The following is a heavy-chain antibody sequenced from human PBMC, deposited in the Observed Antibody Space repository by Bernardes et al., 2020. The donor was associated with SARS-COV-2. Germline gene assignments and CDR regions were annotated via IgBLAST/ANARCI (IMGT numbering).Heavy chain of an antibody. D-gene: IGHD4-17*01. CDR3: ARRRYGDFGVDV. Sequence: GASLKISCKGSDYTFTNYWIGWVRQMPGKGLEWMGIIYPGDSDTKYSPSFQGRVTISADKSVNTAYLQWSSLKASDTANYYCARRRYGDFGVDVWGQGTTVTVSS. V-gene: IGHV5-51*01. J-gene: IGHJ6*02. CDR2: IYPGDSDT. CDR1: DYTFTNYW.